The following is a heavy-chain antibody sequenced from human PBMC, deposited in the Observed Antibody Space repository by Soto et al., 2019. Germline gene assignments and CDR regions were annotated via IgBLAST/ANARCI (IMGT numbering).Heavy chain of an antibody. CDR1: GGSFGGYF. CDR3: ARGAVLRHYKFCSGDYFADWFDS. Sequence: SETLSLTCAVYGGSFGGYFWSWIRQPPGKGLEWIGEINHSGGTNYNPSLKSRITISLDTSKNQFSLKLSSVTAADTAVYYCARGAVLRHYKFCSGDYFADWFDSWGQGSLVTVSS. CDR2: INHSGGT. J-gene: IGHJ5*01. V-gene: IGHV4-34*01. D-gene: IGHD3-3*01.